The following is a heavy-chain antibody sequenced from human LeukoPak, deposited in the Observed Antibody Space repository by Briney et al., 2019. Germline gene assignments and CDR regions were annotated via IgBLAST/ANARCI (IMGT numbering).Heavy chain of an antibody. CDR2: IYYSGST. D-gene: IGHD5-12*01. CDR1: AGSISSYY. J-gene: IGHJ6*03. Sequence: SETLSLTCTVAAGSISSYYWSWIRQPPGKGLEWIGYIYYSGSTNYNPSLKSRVTISVDTSKNQFSLKLSSVTAADTAVYYCARHSRGYDFPASYYYYYYMDVWGKGTTVTVSS. V-gene: IGHV4-59*08. CDR3: ARHSRGYDFPASYYYYYYMDV.